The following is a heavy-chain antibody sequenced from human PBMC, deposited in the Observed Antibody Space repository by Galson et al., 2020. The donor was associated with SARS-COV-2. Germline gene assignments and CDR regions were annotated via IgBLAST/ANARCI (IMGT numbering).Heavy chain of an antibody. CDR1: GFNLNYYD. CDR2: VWYDGSNS. D-gene: IGHD1-1*01. Sequence: PGESLKISCAASGFNLNYYDMQWVRQAPGNGLEWVAVVWYDGSNSRYADSVKGRFTISRDNSKNMVYLQMNSLRDDDTAVYYCVRSTNDYSDYWGQGTLVTVSS. CDR3: VRSTNDYSDY. V-gene: IGHV3-33*03. J-gene: IGHJ4*02.